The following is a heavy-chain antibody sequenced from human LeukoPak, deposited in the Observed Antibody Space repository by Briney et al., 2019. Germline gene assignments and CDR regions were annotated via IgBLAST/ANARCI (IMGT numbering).Heavy chain of an antibody. CDR3: AKGGYSS. CDR1: GFTFSSYV. Sequence: GGSLRLSCAASGFTFSSYVMSWVRQAPGKGLEWVSAITGSGGTTYYADFVKGRFTNSRDNSKNTLYLQMNSLRAEDTAVYHCAKGGYSSWGQGTRVTVSS. D-gene: IGHD3-16*02. J-gene: IGHJ4*02. CDR2: ITGSGGTT. V-gene: IGHV3-23*01.